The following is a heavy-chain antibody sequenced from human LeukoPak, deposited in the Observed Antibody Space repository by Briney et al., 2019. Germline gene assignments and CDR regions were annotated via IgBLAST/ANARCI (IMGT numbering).Heavy chain of an antibody. CDR3: ARIRRGYSYGMDV. D-gene: IGHD5-18*01. Sequence: SETLSLTCTVSGGSISSGGYYWSWIRQLPGKGLEWIGYIYYSGSTYYNPSLKSRVTISVDTSKNQFSLKLSSVTAADTAVYYCARIRRGYSYGMDVWGQGTTVTVSS. CDR2: IYYSGST. V-gene: IGHV4-31*03. J-gene: IGHJ6*02. CDR1: GGSISSGGYY.